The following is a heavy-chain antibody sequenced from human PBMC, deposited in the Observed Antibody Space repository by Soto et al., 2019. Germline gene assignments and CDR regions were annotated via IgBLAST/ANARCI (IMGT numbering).Heavy chain of an antibody. J-gene: IGHJ6*02. CDR2: ISSSSSYI. V-gene: IGHV3-21*01. D-gene: IGHD2-2*01. Sequence: EVQLVESGGGLVKPGGSLRLSCAASGFTFSSYSMNWVRQAPGKGLEWVSSISSSSSYIYYADSVKGRLTISRDNAKNSLYLQMNSLRAEDTAVYYCARDIVVVPAAIGLYYYYYGMDVWGQGTTVTVSS. CDR1: GFTFSSYS. CDR3: ARDIVVVPAAIGLYYYYYGMDV.